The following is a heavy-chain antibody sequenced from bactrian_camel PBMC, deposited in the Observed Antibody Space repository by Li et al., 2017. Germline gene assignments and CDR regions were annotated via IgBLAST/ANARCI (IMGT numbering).Heavy chain of an antibody. D-gene: IGHD6*01. Sequence: DVQLVESGGDSVQAGGSLRLSCAASGLKYSSYRVGWFRQAPGNEREWVTTINSGGTDVSTYYADAVKGRFTISKDNATNTVYLQMNNLKPEDTAMYHCAAESGVRVAGPFIWSVEGVPFYFAYWGQGPRSPSP. CDR2: INSGGTDVST. CDR3: AAESGVRVAGPFIWSVEGVPFYFAY. CDR1: GLKYSSYR. V-gene: IGHV3S40*01. J-gene: IGHJ6*01.